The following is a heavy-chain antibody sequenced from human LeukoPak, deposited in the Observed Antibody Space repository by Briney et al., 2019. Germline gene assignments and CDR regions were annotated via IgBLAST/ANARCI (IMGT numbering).Heavy chain of an antibody. CDR2: ISAYNGNT. Sequence: ASVKVSCKASGYTFTSYGISWVRQAPGQGLEWMGWISAYNGNTNYAQKLQGRVTMTTDTSTSTAYMELRSLRSDDTAVYYCARQGWAYSGSYYGSFDYWGQGTLVTVSS. CDR1: GYTFTSYG. D-gene: IGHD1-26*01. CDR3: ARQGWAYSGSYYGSFDY. V-gene: IGHV1-18*01. J-gene: IGHJ4*02.